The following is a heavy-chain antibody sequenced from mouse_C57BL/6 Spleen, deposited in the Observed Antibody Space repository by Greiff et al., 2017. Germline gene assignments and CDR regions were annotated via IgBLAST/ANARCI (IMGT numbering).Heavy chain of an antibody. J-gene: IGHJ1*03. Sequence: VKLQQPGAELVMPGASVKLSCKASGYTFTSYWMHWVKQRPGQGLEWIGEIDPSDSYTNYNQKFKGKSTLTVDKSSSTAYMQLSSLTSEDSAVYYCARAHYYGSWYFDVWGTGTTVTVSS. D-gene: IGHD1-1*01. CDR3: ARAHYYGSWYFDV. CDR1: GYTFTSYW. CDR2: IDPSDSYT. V-gene: IGHV1-69*01.